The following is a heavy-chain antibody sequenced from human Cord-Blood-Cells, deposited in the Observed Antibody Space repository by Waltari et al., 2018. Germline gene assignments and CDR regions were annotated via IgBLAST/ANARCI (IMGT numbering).Heavy chain of an antibody. CDR1: GGSFSGYY. Sequence: QVQLQQWGAGLLKPSETLSLTCAVYGGSFSGYYWSWIRQPPGKGLEWIGEINHSGSTSYNPSLKSRVTISVDTSKNQFSLKLSSVTAADTAVYYCARGSNITMVRRTFDYWGQGTLVTVSS. D-gene: IGHD3-10*01. CDR2: INHSGST. CDR3: ARGSNITMVRRTFDY. V-gene: IGHV4-34*01. J-gene: IGHJ4*02.